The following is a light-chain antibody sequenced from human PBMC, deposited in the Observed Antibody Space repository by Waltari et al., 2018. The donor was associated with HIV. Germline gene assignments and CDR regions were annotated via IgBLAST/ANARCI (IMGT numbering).Light chain of an antibody. J-gene: IGLJ1*01. CDR3: SSYTSSSTRV. CDR1: SSDVGGSNY. CDR2: EVS. V-gene: IGLV2-14*01. Sequence: QSALTQPASVSGSPGQSITIPCPGPSSDVGGSNYVSWYQQHPGKAPKLMIYEVSNRPSGVSNRFSGSKSGNTASLTISGLQAEDEADYYCSSYTSSSTRVFGTGTKVTVL.